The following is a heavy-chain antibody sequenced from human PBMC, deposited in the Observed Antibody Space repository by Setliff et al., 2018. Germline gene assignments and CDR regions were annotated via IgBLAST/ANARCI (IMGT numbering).Heavy chain of an antibody. J-gene: IGHJ6*04. D-gene: IGHD1-20*01. CDR1: GFTFANYG. V-gene: IGHV3-48*04. Sequence: PGESLKISCAASGFTFANYGMHWVRQAPGKGLERISYISSIGRLIHYADSVKGRFTVFRGNAGNSVHLQMNNLRVDDAAIYYCASPPIRQYNYYMDVWGKGTTVTVSS. CDR2: ISSIGRLI. CDR3: ASPPIRQYNYYMDV.